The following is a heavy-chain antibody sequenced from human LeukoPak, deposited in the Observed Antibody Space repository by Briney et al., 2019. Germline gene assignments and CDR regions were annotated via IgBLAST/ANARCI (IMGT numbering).Heavy chain of an antibody. CDR3: AKDPPHYYGSGSYYNWNNFDY. J-gene: IGHJ4*02. CDR1: GFTFSSYG. Sequence: PGGSLRLSCAASGFTFSSYGMSWVRQAPGKGLEWVSAISGSGGSTYYADSVKGRFTISRDNSKNTLYLQMNSLRAEDTAVYYCAKDPPHYYGSGSYYNWNNFDYWGQGTLVTVSS. V-gene: IGHV3-23*01. CDR2: ISGSGGST. D-gene: IGHD3-10*01.